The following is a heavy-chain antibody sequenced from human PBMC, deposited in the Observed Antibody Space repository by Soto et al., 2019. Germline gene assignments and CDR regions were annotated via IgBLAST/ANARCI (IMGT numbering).Heavy chain of an antibody. J-gene: IGHJ4*02. CDR1: GYGFTTYG. CDR3: AIGRSGDY. Sequence: QVHLVQSGAEVKKPGASVKVSCKGSGYGFTTYGITWVRQAPGQGLEWMAWISARNGNTNYAQKLQGRGTVTRDTSTSPAYMALSRLRSDDTAVYYWAIGRSGDYWGQGALVTVSS. CDR2: ISARNGNT. V-gene: IGHV1-18*01.